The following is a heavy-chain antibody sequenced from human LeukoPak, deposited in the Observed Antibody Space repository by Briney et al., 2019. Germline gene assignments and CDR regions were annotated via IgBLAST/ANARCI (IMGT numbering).Heavy chain of an antibody. V-gene: IGHV4-39*01. Sequence: SENLSLTCTVSGVTISSSSHYWGWLRQPPGKRLEWIGNINYSGSTYYNPSLKSLIIISVDTSKNQYSLKLSSVTAADTAVYYCARHWSKNPPGYWGQGTLVTVSS. CDR1: GVTISSSSHY. CDR3: ARHWSKNPPGY. J-gene: IGHJ4*02. CDR2: INYSGST.